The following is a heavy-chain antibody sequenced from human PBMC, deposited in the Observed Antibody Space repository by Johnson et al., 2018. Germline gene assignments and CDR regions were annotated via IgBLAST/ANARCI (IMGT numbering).Heavy chain of an antibody. J-gene: IGHJ1*01. CDR1: GFTFKNAH. D-gene: IGHD3-10*01. V-gene: IGHV3-15*01. CDR3: VSASGITYPFFQH. Sequence: VQLQESGGGLVKPGGSLRLSCTASGFTFKNAHMSWVRQAPGKGMEWVGRVMRKSDCGTIEYAAPAKGRFPISRDDAKATLFLQMNSLKIEDTAVYYFVSASGITYPFFQHWGQGTLVTVSS. CDR2: VMRKSDCGTI.